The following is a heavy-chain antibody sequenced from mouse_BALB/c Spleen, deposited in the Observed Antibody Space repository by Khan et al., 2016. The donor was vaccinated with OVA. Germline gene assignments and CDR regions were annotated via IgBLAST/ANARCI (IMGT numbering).Heavy chain of an antibody. V-gene: IGHV3-2*02. CDR3: ARRHYYGHWYFDV. CDR2: VSYSGST. D-gene: IGHD1-2*01. J-gene: IGHJ1*01. Sequence: EVHLQESGPGLVKPSQSLSLTCTVTGYSITTDYAWNWIRQFPGNKLEWMGYVSYSGSTSYNPSLKSRFSITRDTSKNQFFLQLNSVTTEDTATXYCARRHYYGHWYFDVWGAGTTVTVSS. CDR1: GYSITTDYA.